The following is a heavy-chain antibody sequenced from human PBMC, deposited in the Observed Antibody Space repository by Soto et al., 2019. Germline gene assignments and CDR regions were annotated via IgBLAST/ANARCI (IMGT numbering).Heavy chain of an antibody. CDR2: IIPIFGTA. D-gene: IGHD3-10*01. Sequence: ASVKVSCKASGGTFSSYAISWVRQAPGQGLEWMGGIIPIFGTANYTQKFQGRVTITADESTSTAYMELSSLRSGDTAVYYCAKRQYYYGSGSYYNLGGNYYYGMDVWGQGTTVTVSS. CDR3: AKRQYYYGSGSYYNLGGNYYYGMDV. CDR1: GGTFSSYA. J-gene: IGHJ6*02. V-gene: IGHV1-69*13.